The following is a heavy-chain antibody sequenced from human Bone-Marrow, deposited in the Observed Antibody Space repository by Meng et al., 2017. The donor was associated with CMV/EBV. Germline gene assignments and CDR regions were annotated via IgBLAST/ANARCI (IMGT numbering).Heavy chain of an antibody. V-gene: IGHV4-39*07. CDR1: GCSISSSSYY. CDR3: ARDESFSNLPGYCSSTSCYNGLYYYGMDV. CDR2: IYYSGST. D-gene: IGHD2-2*02. J-gene: IGHJ6*02. Sequence: SETLSLTCTVSGCSISSSSYYGGGIRQPPGKGLEWIGSIYYSGSTYYNPSLKSRVTISVDTSKNQFSLKLSSVTAAGTDVYYCARDESFSNLPGYCSSTSCYNGLYYYGMDVWGQGTTVNVAS.